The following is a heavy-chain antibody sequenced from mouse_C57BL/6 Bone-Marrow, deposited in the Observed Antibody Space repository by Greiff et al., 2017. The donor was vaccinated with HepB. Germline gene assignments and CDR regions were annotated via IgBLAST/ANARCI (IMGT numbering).Heavy chain of an antibody. CDR1: GFNIKDDY. CDR2: IDPENGDT. D-gene: IGHD1-1*02. J-gene: IGHJ2*01. CDR3: TTPWYYFDY. Sequence: QLQQSGAELVRPGASVKLSCTASGFNIKDDYMHWVKQRPEQGLEWIGWIDPENGDTEYASKFQGKATITADTSSNTAYLQLSSLTSEDTAVYYCTTPWYYFDYWGQGTTLTVSS. V-gene: IGHV14-4*01.